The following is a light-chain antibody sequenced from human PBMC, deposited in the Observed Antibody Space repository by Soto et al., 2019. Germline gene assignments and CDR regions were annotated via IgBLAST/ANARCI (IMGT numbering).Light chain of an antibody. CDR2: DNN. CDR3: GAWDSSLSAVV. J-gene: IGLJ2*01. V-gene: IGLV1-51*01. Sequence: QSVLTQPPSVSAAPGQKLTISCSGDNSNIGNNYVSWYQHLPGTAPKLLIYDNNNRPSGIPDRFSGSKSGTSATLGITGLQTGDEADYYCGAWDSSLSAVVFGGGTKVTVL. CDR1: NSNIGNNY.